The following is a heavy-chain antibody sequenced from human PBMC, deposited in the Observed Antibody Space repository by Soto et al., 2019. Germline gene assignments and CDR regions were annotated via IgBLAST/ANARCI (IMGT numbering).Heavy chain of an antibody. Sequence: SETLSLTCTVSGGSFSSGDYYWSWIRQPPGKGLEWIGYIYYSGSTYYNPSLKSRVTISVDTSKNQFSLKLSSVTAADTAVYYCARGDGITGTVDYYYYGMDVWGQGTTVTVSS. V-gene: IGHV4-30-4*01. D-gene: IGHD1-7*01. CDR3: ARGDGITGTVDYYYYGMDV. CDR1: GGSFSSGDYY. J-gene: IGHJ6*02. CDR2: IYYSGST.